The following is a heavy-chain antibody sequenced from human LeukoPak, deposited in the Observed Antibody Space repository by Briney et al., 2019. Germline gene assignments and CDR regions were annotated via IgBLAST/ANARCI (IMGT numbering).Heavy chain of an antibody. CDR1: GYSFTNYW. CDR2: IYPGDSDT. J-gene: IGHJ3*02. V-gene: IGHV5-51*01. CDR3: ASGIAVAPGAFNI. Sequence: GESLKISCKGSGYSFTNYWIGWVRQMPGKGLEWIGMIYPGDSDTRYSPSFQGQVTISADKSISTAYLQWSSLKASDSAMYYCASGIAVAPGAFNIWGQGTMVTVSS. D-gene: IGHD6-19*01.